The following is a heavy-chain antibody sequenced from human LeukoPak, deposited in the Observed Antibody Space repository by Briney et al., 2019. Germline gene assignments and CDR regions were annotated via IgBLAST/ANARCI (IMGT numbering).Heavy chain of an antibody. Sequence: GRSLRLSCAASGFTFSSYALHWVRQAPGKGLEWVAVISYDGSHKYYADSVKGRFTTSRDNSKNTLYLQMNSLRPEDTALYYCARGSYGSGTEQYYFDNWGQGTLVTVSS. V-gene: IGHV3-30*04. CDR2: ISYDGSHK. J-gene: IGHJ4*02. CDR3: ARGSYGSGTEQYYFDN. D-gene: IGHD3-10*01. CDR1: GFTFSSYA.